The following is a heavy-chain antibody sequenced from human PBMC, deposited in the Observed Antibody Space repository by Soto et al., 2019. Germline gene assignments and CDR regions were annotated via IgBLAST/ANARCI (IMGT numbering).Heavy chain of an antibody. CDR2: IYYSGST. Sequence: LSLTCTVSGGSISSYYWSWIRQPPGKGLEWIGYIYYSGSTNYNPSLKSRVTISVDTSKNQFSLKLSSVTAADTAVYYCARVPWGVVNGPHYYYGMDVWGQGTTVTVSS. V-gene: IGHV4-59*01. CDR3: ARVPWGVVNGPHYYYGMDV. D-gene: IGHD3-3*01. CDR1: GGSISSYY. J-gene: IGHJ6*02.